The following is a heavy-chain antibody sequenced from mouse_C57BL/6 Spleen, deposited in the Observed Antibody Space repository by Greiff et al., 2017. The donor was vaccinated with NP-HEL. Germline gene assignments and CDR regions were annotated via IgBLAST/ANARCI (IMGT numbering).Heavy chain of an antibody. CDR3: ASGTGTGGFAY. V-gene: IGHV1-80*01. D-gene: IGHD4-1*01. Sequence: VQLQESGAELVKPGASVKISCKASGYAFSSYWMNWVKQRPGKGLEWIGQIYPGDGDTNYNGKFKGKATLTADKSSSTAYMQLSSLNSEDSAVYFCASGTGTGGFAYWGQGTLVTVSA. CDR2: IYPGDGDT. CDR1: GYAFSSYW. J-gene: IGHJ3*01.